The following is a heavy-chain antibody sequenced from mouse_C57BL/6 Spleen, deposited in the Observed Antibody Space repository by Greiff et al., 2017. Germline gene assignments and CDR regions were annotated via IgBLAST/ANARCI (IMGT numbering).Heavy chain of an antibody. CDR2: INYDGSST. Sequence: EVQLVESEGGLVQPGSSMKLSCTASGFTFSDYYMAWVRQVPEKGLEWVANINYDGSSTYYLDSLKSRFIISRDNATNILYLQMSSLKSEDTATYYCARAPYCNLYYFDYWGQGTTLTVSS. CDR1: GFTFSDYY. D-gene: IGHD2-1*01. CDR3: ARAPYCNLYYFDY. V-gene: IGHV5-16*01. J-gene: IGHJ2*01.